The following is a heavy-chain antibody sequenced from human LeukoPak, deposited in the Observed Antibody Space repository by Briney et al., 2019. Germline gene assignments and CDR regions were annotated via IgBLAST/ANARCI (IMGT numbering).Heavy chain of an antibody. Sequence: ASVKVSCKASGYTFTGYYMHWVRQAPGQGLGWMGWINPNSGGTNYAQKFQGRVTMTRDTSISAAYMELSRLRSDDTAVYYCATVRYFDWALDYWGQGTLVTVSS. J-gene: IGHJ4*02. CDR2: INPNSGGT. V-gene: IGHV1-2*02. CDR3: ATVRYFDWALDY. CDR1: GYTFTGYY. D-gene: IGHD3-9*01.